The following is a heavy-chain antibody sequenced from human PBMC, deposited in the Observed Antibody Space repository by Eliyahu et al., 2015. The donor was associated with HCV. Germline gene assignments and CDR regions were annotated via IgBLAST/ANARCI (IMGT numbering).Heavy chain of an antibody. CDR2: ISSDGSTT. J-gene: IGHJ3*02. Sequence: EVQLVESGGGLVQPGGSLRLSCAASGFTXSGXEMNWVRQAPGXGLEWVSYISSDGSTTLYADSVKGRFTISRDNAKDSLYVQMNSLRVEDTAVYYCARDGQIVGDMKQDAFDIWGQGTMVTVS. V-gene: IGHV3-48*03. D-gene: IGHD1-26*01. CDR1: GFTXSGXE. CDR3: ARDGQIVGDMKQDAFDI.